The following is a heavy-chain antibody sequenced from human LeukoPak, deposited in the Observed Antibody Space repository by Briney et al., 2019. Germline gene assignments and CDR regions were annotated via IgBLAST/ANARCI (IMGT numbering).Heavy chain of an antibody. CDR2: IRGGDDVT. CDR1: GFSFAKYI. V-gene: IGHV3-23*01. CDR3: ANWGGPSSIGSIWYGPLDY. Sequence: TGGSLRLSCTASGFSFAKYIMTWVRHGPGKGLEWVSSIRGGDDVTFYADSVKGRFTTTRDDSRSTLYLEINSLRADDTGVYYCANWGGPSSIGSIWYGPLDYWGQGSHVAVSS. D-gene: IGHD3-3*02. J-gene: IGHJ4*02.